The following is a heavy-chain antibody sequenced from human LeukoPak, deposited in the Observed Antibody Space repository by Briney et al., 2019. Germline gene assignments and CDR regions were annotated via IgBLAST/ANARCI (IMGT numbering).Heavy chain of an antibody. Sequence: PGGSLRLSCAASGFTFSSYWMHWVRQAPGKGLVWVSSIKSDGSTTNYADSVKGRFTVSRDNAKNTLYLQMNSLRAEDTAVYYCARAITGDHDYWGQGTLVTVSS. CDR2: IKSDGSTT. D-gene: IGHD3-16*01. J-gene: IGHJ4*02. V-gene: IGHV3-74*01. CDR3: ARAITGDHDY. CDR1: GFTFSSYW.